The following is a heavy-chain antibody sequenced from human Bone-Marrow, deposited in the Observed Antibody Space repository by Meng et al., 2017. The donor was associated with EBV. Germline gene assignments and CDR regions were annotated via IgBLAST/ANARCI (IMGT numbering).Heavy chain of an antibody. CDR1: GSTCSNNW. V-gene: IGHV3-74*01. CDR3: ARAEFSGPSLVY. CDR2: IDGGGSST. D-gene: IGHD5-12*01. Sequence: LRDARGRLVQPGGSLRLSCTGSGSTCSNNWMHWVRQAPGKGLVWVSRIDGGGSSTSYADSVKCRFTISRDNAKNTLYLQMNSLRAEDTAVYYCARAEFSGPSLVYWGQGTLVTVPS. J-gene: IGHJ4*02.